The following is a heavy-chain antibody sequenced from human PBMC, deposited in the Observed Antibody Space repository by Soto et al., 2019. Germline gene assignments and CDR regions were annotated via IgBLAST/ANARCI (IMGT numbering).Heavy chain of an antibody. D-gene: IGHD2-2*01. Sequence: SETLSLTCTVSGGSISSYYWSWIRQPPGKGLEWIGYIYYSGSTNYNPSLKSRVTISVDTSKNQFSLKLSSVTAADTAVYYCARLSSDLDAFDIWGQGTMVTVSS. V-gene: IGHV4-59*08. CDR2: IYYSGST. J-gene: IGHJ3*02. CDR3: ARLSSDLDAFDI. CDR1: GGSISSYY.